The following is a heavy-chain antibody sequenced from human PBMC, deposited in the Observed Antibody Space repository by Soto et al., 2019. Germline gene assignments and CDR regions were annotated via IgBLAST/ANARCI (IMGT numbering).Heavy chain of an antibody. V-gene: IGHV1-69*13. CDR1: GGTFSSYA. J-gene: IGHJ5*02. D-gene: IGHD2-8*01. CDR2: IIPIFGTA. Sequence: SVKVSCKASGGTFSSYAISRVRQAPGQGLEWMGGIIPIFGTANYAQKFQGRVTITADESTSTAYMELSSLRSEDTAVYYCARDTCTNGVCYTINWFDPWGQGTLVTVSS. CDR3: ARDTCTNGVCYTINWFDP.